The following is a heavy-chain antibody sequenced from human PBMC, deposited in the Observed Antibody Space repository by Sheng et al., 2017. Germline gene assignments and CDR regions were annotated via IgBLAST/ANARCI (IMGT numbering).Heavy chain of an antibody. J-gene: IGHJ4*02. Sequence: QVQLQESGPGLVKPSETLSLTCTVSGYSISSGYYWGWIRQPPGKGLEWIGSIYHSGSTYYNPSLKSRVTISVDTSKNQFSLKLSSVTAADTAVYYCARDDYWGQGTLGHRLL. V-gene: IGHV4-38-2*02. CDR1: GYSISSGYY. CDR2: IYHSGST. CDR3: ARDDY.